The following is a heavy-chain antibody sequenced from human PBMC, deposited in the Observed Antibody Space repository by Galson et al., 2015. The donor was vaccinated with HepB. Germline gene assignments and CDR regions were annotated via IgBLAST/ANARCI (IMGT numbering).Heavy chain of an antibody. J-gene: IGHJ4*02. Sequence: QVQLQESGPGLVKPSETLSLTCTVPGGSISRYYWSWIPQPPGKGLEWIGYIYYSGSTNYNPSLKSRVTISVDTSKNQFSLKLSSVTAADTAVYYCARIAAAGTSVDYWGQGTLVTVSS. CDR2: IYYSGST. CDR3: ARIAAAGTSVDY. CDR1: GGSISRYY. V-gene: IGHV4-59*01. D-gene: IGHD6-13*01.